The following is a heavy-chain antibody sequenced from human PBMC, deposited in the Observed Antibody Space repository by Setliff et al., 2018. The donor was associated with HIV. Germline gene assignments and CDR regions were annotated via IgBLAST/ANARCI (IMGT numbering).Heavy chain of an antibody. D-gene: IGHD3-3*01. Sequence: SETLSLTCSVSGGSMSSGSYSWTWLRQPAGKEPELIGHVYVAGTDIYNPSLASRLTISIVPSKNQFSLDLTSVTAADTGKYYCARARTIGVSAVFFDPWGQGIPVTVSS. CDR2: VYVAGTD. V-gene: IGHV4-61*09. J-gene: IGHJ5*02. CDR3: ARARTIGVSAVFFDP. CDR1: GGSMSSGSYS.